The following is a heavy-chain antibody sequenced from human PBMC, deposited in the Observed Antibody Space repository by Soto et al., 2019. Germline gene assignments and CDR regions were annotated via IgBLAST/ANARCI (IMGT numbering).Heavy chain of an antibody. V-gene: IGHV3-30*18. CDR2: MSYDGNKK. J-gene: IGHJ4*02. CDR1: GFTLRSYG. Sequence: QVQLVESGGGVVQPGRSLRLSCAVSGFTLRSYGIHWVRQAPGKGLEWVAFMSYDGNKKYYADSVKGRFTISRDNSKNTLYRQMDSLRADDTAMYYCAKGLSVIQEWIIDGHWGQGTQVTVSS. CDR3: AKGLSVIQEWIIDGH. D-gene: IGHD5-18*01.